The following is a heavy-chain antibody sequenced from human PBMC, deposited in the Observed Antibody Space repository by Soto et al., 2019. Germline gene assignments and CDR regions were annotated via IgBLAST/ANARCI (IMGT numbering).Heavy chain of an antibody. D-gene: IGHD3-9*01. Sequence: ASVKVSCKASGYTFTSYYMHWVRQAPGQGLDWMGIINPSGGSTSYAQKFQGRVTMTRDTSTSTVYMELSSLRSEDTAVYYCAKSFYDILTGYWGNWFDPWGQGTLVTVSS. CDR2: INPSGGST. CDR1: GYTFTSYY. CDR3: AKSFYDILTGYWGNWFDP. J-gene: IGHJ5*02. V-gene: IGHV1-46*03.